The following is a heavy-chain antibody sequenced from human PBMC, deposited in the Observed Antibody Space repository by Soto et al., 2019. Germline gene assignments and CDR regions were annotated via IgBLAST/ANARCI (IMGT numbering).Heavy chain of an antibody. CDR3: ARNTSGRYFDC. J-gene: IGHJ4*02. CDR2: IYNSGST. V-gene: IGHV4-38-2*02. Sequence: SETLSLTCIVSNSSVNNRYYWGWIRQPPGKGLEWIASIYNSGSTHYNPSLKSRATISVDTSNNQFSLRLSSVTAADTAVYYCARNTSGRYFDCWGQGTLVTAPQ. CDR1: NSSVNNRYY. D-gene: IGHD6-19*01.